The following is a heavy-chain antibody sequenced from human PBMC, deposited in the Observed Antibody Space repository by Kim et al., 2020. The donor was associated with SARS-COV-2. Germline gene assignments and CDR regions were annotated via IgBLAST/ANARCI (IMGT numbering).Heavy chain of an antibody. V-gene: IGHV3-33*06. Sequence: GGSLRLSCAASGFTFSSFGMHWVRQAPGKGLEWVAVIWYDGNYEYYADSVKGRFTISRDNSKNTLYLQINSLRAEDTAVYYCAKDFSTATDWYFDLWGRGTLVTVSS. CDR3: AKDFSTATDWYFDL. CDR2: IWYDGNYE. CDR1: GFTFSSFG. J-gene: IGHJ2*01. D-gene: IGHD2-15*01.